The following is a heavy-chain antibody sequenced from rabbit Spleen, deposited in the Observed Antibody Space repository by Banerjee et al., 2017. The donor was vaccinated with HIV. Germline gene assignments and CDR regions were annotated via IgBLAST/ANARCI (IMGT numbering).Heavy chain of an antibody. J-gene: IGHJ6*01. CDR1: GVSFSGDSY. Sequence: QSLEESGGALVKPGASLTLTCIASGVSFSGDSYMCWVRQAPGKGLEWIVCIDTGSSGFTYFANWAKGRFTISKTSSTTVTLQMTSLTAADTATYFCARDTSSSFSSYGMDLWGPGTLRHRL. CDR2: IDTGSSGFT. D-gene: IGHD1-1*01. CDR3: ARDTSSSFSSYGMDL. V-gene: IGHV1S40*01.